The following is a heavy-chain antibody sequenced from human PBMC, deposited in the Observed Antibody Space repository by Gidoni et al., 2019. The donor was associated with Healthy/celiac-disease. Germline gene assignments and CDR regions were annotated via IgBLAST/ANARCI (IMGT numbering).Heavy chain of an antibody. J-gene: IGHJ4*02. CDR2: ISYDGSNK. V-gene: IGHV3-30*01. CDR3: ARVELPYYFDY. CDR1: GFTFSSYA. Sequence: QVQLVESGGGVVQPGRSRRLSCAASGFTFSSYAMHWVRQAPGKGLEWVAVISYDGSNKYYADSVKGRFTISRDNSKNTLYLQMNSLRAEDTAVYYCARVELPYYFDYWGQGTLVTVSS. D-gene: IGHD1-26*01.